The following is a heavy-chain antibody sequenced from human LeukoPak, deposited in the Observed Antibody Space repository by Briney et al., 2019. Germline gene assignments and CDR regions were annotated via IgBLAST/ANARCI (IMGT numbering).Heavy chain of an antibody. J-gene: IGHJ3*02. CDR2: IYYSGKT. Sequence: PSETLSLTCSVSGGSMSSHYWSWIRQPPGKGLEWIGYIYYSGKTYYNPSLESRVSISVDTSENHFSLKLTSVTAADTAVYSCARLLDNDSSGDPGTFDMWGQGTMVTVSS. CDR3: ARLLDNDSSGDPGTFDM. D-gene: IGHD3-22*01. CDR1: GGSMSSHY. V-gene: IGHV4-59*11.